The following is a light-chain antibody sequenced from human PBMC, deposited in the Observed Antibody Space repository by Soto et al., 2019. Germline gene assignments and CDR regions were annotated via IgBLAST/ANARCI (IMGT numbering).Light chain of an antibody. CDR2: VNNDGSH. CDR3: QTWNTGIVV. CDR1: SGHSSYA. V-gene: IGLV4-69*01. J-gene: IGLJ2*01. Sequence: QLVLTQSPSASASLGASVKLTCTLSSGHSSYAIAWHQQQPEKGPRYLMKVNNDGSHSKGDGIPDRFSGSRSGTERYLTISSLQSEDEADYYCQTWNTGIVVFGGGTQLTVL.